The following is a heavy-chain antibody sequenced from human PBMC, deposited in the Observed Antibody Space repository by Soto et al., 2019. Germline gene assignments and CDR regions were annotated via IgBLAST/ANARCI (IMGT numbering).Heavy chain of an antibody. CDR3: ARGYSSSWYDYFQH. Sequence: PSETLSLTCTVSGGSISSYYWSWIRQPAGKGLEWIGRIYTSGSTNYNPSLKSRVTMSVDTSKNQFSLKLSSVTAADTAVYYCARGYSSSWYDYFQHWGQGNLVTVSS. CDR2: IYTSGST. V-gene: IGHV4-4*07. CDR1: GGSISSYY. D-gene: IGHD6-13*01. J-gene: IGHJ1*01.